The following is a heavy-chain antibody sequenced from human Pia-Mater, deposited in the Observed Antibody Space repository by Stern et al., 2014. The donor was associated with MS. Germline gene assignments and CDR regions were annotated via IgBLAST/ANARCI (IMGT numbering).Heavy chain of an antibody. CDR2: INAGNGNT. J-gene: IGHJ4*02. CDR1: GYTFADYA. CDR3: ARVGSGWPFDY. Sequence: VQLVESGAEVKKPGASGKVSCKASGYTFADYAVHWVRQAPGQRLEGMGWINAGNGNTKYSQKFQGRVTITRDTSTGTVYMELSSLRSEDAAVYYCARVGSGWPFDYWGQGTLVTVSS. V-gene: IGHV1-3*01. D-gene: IGHD6-19*01.